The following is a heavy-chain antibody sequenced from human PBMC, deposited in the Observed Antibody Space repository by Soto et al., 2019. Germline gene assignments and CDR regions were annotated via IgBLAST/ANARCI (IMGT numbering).Heavy chain of an antibody. D-gene: IGHD2-15*01. V-gene: IGHV3-48*02. Sequence: GGCLRLSSAASGFSFSDYAMNWVRQAPGKGLEWVSSIRTISSAIYFADSVRGRFAISRDNARNSLYLQMTSLRDEDTAVYYCARETPSFDSWGQGTLVTVSS. CDR3: ARETPSFDS. J-gene: IGHJ4*02. CDR2: IRTISSAI. CDR1: GFSFSDYA.